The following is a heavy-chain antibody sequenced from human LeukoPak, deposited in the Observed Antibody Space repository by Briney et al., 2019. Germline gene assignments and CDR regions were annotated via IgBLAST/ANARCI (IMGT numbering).Heavy chain of an antibody. D-gene: IGHD5-12*01. J-gene: IGHJ4*02. CDR3: ARGYESGE. V-gene: IGHV3-23*01. CDR2: IGGSGLTA. Sequence: GASLRLSCAASGFTFSSYAMRWVRQSPGKGLEWVSLIGGSGLTAYYADSVKGRFTISRDNSKNTLYLQMNSLRAEDTAVYYCARGYESGEWGQGTLVTVSS. CDR1: GFTFSSYA.